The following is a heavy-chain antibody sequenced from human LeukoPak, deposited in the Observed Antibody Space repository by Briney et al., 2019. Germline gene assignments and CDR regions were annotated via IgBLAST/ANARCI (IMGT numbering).Heavy chain of an antibody. CDR3: ARDTMGYVNAFDI. V-gene: IGHV4-61*02. Sequence: PSETLSLTCTVSGGSISSGSYYWSWIRQPAGKGLEWIGRIYTSGSTNYNPSLKSRVTISVDTSKNQFSLKLSSVTAADTAVCYCARDTMGYVNAFDIWGQGTMVTVSS. J-gene: IGHJ3*02. CDR2: IYTSGST. D-gene: IGHD5-12*01. CDR1: GGSISSGSYY.